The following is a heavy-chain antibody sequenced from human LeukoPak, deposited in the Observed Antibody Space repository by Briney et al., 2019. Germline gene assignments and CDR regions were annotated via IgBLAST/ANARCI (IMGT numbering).Heavy chain of an antibody. CDR2: INQDGSEK. V-gene: IGHV3-7*01. Sequence: GGSLRLSCAASGFTFTSYWMSWVRQAPGKGLEWVANINQDGSEKNYVDSVKGRFTISRDNAKNSLYLQMNSLRVEDTAVYYYARDLRARAAFDIWGQGKMVTVSS. CDR3: ARDLRARAAFDI. J-gene: IGHJ3*02. CDR1: GFTFTSYW.